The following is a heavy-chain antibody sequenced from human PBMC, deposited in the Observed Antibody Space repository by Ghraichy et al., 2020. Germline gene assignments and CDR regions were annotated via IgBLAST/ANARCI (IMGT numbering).Heavy chain of an antibody. J-gene: IGHJ4*02. D-gene: IGHD6-13*01. Sequence: ASVKVSCKASGYTFTSYGISWVRQAPGQGLEWMGWISAYNGNTNYAQKLQGRVTMTTDTSTSTAYMELRSLRSDDTAVYYCARRYSSSWYGKSYFDYWGQGTLVTVSS. CDR2: ISAYNGNT. CDR1: GYTFTSYG. V-gene: IGHV1-18*04. CDR3: ARRYSSSWYGKSYFDY.